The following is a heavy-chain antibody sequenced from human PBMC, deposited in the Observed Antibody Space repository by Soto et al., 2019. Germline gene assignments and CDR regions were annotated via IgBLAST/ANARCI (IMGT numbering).Heavy chain of an antibody. Sequence: QVQLVQSGAEVKKPGASVKVSCKASGYTFTTHGLSWVLQAPGQGLEWMGWVSGDNGHTNYAQSLKGRATMTTGTSTNTAYMEMRSLRSDDTAVYYCARDLGYCRSGTCYRERFDPWGQGTMVTVSS. CDR1: GYTFTTHG. CDR2: VSGDNGHT. J-gene: IGHJ5*02. V-gene: IGHV1-18*01. D-gene: IGHD2-15*01. CDR3: ARDLGYCRSGTCYRERFDP.